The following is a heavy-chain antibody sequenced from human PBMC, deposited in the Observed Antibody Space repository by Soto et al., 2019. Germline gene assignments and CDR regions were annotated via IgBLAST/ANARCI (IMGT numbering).Heavy chain of an antibody. Sequence: QVQLQESGPGLVKPSETLSLTCAISGGSISSSNWWNWVRQAPGKGLECIGEIHHSGSTNYNPSLKSRVTISVDKSKNQFSLTLTSVTAADTAVYYCALRQDWFDPWGQGTLVTVSS. J-gene: IGHJ5*02. CDR2: IHHSGST. CDR3: ALRQDWFDP. V-gene: IGHV4-4*02. CDR1: GGSISSSNW. D-gene: IGHD3-9*01.